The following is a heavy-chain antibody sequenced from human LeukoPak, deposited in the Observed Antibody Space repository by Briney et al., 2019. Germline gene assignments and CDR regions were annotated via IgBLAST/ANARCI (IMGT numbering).Heavy chain of an antibody. CDR1: GFTFSSFW. J-gene: IGHJ6*02. V-gene: IGHV3-7*03. D-gene: IGHD4-17*01. CDR2: INQDESDK. CDR3: AKDIGYGDYATYGMDV. Sequence: GGSLRLSCVASGFTFSSFWMSWVRQAPGKGLEWVGWINQDESDKQYVDSVKGRFTISRDNAKNSLYLQMNSLRAEDTALYYCAKDIGYGDYATYGMDVWGQGTTVTVSS.